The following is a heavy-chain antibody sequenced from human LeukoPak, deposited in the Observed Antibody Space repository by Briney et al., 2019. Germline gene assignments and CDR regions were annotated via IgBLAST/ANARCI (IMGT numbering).Heavy chain of an antibody. CDR2: IYYSGST. D-gene: IGHD3-22*01. V-gene: IGHV4-61*08. Sequence: PSETLSLTCTVSGGSISSGGYYWSWIRQHPGKGLEWIGYIYYSGSTNYNPSLKSRVTISVDTSKNQFSLKLSSVTAADTAVYYCARTYYYDSSAVLGNWFDPWGQGTLVTVSS. CDR1: GGSISSGGYY. J-gene: IGHJ5*02. CDR3: ARTYYYDSSAVLGNWFDP.